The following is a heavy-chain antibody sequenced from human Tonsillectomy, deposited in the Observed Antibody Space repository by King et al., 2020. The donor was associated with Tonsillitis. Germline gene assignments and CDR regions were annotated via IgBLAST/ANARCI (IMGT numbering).Heavy chain of an antibody. CDR1: GFTFSNYW. V-gene: IGHV3-7*03. J-gene: IGHJ6*01. Sequence: VQLVESGGGLVQPGGSLRLSCAASGFTFSNYWMSWVRQAPGKGLEWVANIKQDGSENYYVGSVKGRLTISRDNAKNSLYLQMNSLRAEDTAVYYCAKRTPYRRPEYYYGKDVWGQGTTVTLSP. CDR3: AKRTPYRRPEYYYGKDV. D-gene: IGHD1-26*01. CDR2: IKQDGSEN.